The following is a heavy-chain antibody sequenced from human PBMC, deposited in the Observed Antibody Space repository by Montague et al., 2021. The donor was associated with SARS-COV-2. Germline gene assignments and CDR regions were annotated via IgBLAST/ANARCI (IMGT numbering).Heavy chain of an antibody. CDR3: ARDSRTDFDWLFPDSGSYYYYMDV. CDR1: GGSISSYY. Sequence: SETLSLTCTVSGGSISSYYWSWIRQPPGKGLEWIGYIYYSGSTNYNPSLKSRVTISVDTSKNQFSLKLSSVTAADTAVYYYARDSRTDFDWLFPDSGSYYYYMDVWGKGTTVTVSS. V-gene: IGHV4-59*01. J-gene: IGHJ6*03. D-gene: IGHD3-9*01. CDR2: IYYSGST.